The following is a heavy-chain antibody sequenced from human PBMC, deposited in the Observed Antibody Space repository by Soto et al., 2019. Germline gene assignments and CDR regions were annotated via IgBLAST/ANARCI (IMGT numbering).Heavy chain of an antibody. CDR1: GFTFSSYS. CDR3: ASQLIREYHYYGMDV. V-gene: IGHV3-21*01. D-gene: IGHD1-26*01. Sequence: EVPLVESGGGLVKPGGSLRLSCVASGFTFSSYSMNWVRQAPGKGPEWVSSISSGSSYIYYGDSVKGRFTISRDNAKNSLYLQMNSLRAEDTAVYYCASQLIREYHYYGMDVWGQGTTVTVSS. J-gene: IGHJ6*02. CDR2: ISSGSSYI.